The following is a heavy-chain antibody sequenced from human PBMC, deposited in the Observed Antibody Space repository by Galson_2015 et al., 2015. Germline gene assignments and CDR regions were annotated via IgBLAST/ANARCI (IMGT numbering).Heavy chain of an antibody. V-gene: IGHV5-51*01. CDR3: ARRGLSGELEY. CDR1: GYSFTNYW. J-gene: IGHJ4*02. Sequence: SGAEVKKPGESLKISCKGSGYSFTNYWIGWVRQMPGKGLEWMGIIYHGDSDTRYSPSFQGQVTISVDESINTSYLQWRRLKASDTAMYYCARRGLSGELEYWGQGTLVTVSS. D-gene: IGHD4-17*01. CDR2: IYHGDSDT.